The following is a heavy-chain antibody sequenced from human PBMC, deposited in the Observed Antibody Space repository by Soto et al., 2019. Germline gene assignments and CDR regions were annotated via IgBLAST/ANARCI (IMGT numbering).Heavy chain of an antibody. CDR2: IIPVLGVA. D-gene: IGHD6-13*01. J-gene: IGHJ4*02. V-gene: IGHV1-69*02. Sequence: QVQLVQSGAEVKKPGSSVKVSCKASGGTLNSYTSNWVRQAPGHGPEWLGRIIPVLGVANYAQTFQGRVTIPADKSTSTVYMDLTSLRSEDTAVYYCARSSVAAAGTLGNWGPGTLVTVSS. CDR1: GGTLNSYT. CDR3: ARSSVAAAGTLGN.